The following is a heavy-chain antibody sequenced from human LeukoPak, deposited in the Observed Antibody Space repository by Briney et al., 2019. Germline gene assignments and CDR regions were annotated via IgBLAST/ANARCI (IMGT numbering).Heavy chain of an antibody. V-gene: IGHV3-74*03. J-gene: IGHJ5*02. D-gene: IGHD2-15*01. CDR2: ISDDGSIT. CDR3: VREAGYCAPVCVKTNWFDP. CDR1: GFTFSRDW. Sequence: GGSLRLSCAASGFTFSRDWMHWVRQAPGKGLVWVSRISDDGSITTYADSVQGRFTISRDNAKSTVFLQMNSLRVEDTALYHCVREAGYCAPVCVKTNWFDPWGQGTLVTVSS.